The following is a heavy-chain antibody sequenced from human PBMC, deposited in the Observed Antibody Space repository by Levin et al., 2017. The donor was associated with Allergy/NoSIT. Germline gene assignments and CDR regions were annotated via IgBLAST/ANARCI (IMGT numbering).Heavy chain of an antibody. D-gene: IGHD2-2*01. Sequence: SCAASGFTFDDYAMHWVRQAPGKGLEWVSGISWNSGSIGYADSVKGRFTISRDNAKNSLYLQMNSLRAEDTALYYCAKMGLNYQLLVGYFDLWGRGTLVTVSS. CDR1: GFTFDDYA. CDR2: ISWNSGSI. CDR3: AKMGLNYQLLVGYFDL. J-gene: IGHJ2*01. V-gene: IGHV3-9*01.